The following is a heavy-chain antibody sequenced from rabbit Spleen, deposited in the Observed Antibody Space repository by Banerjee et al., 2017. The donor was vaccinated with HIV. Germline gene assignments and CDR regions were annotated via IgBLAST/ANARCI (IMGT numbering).Heavy chain of an antibody. CDR2: IDSGSGNT. CDR1: GFSFSNKAV. Sequence: QQQLVESGGGLVKPEGSLKLSCTASGFSFSNKAVMCWVRQAPGKGLEWIGCIDSGSGNTWYASWAKGRFTISKTSSTTVTLQMSSLTAADTATYFCARDAGSYDYIDVYFNLWGPGTLVTVS. CDR3: ARDAGSYDYIDVYFNL. J-gene: IGHJ4*01. D-gene: IGHD8-1*01. V-gene: IGHV1S45*01.